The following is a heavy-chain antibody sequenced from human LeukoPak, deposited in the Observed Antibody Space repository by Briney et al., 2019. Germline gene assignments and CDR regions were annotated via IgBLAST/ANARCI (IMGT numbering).Heavy chain of an antibody. J-gene: IGHJ6*03. Sequence: ASVKVSCKASGGTFSSYAISWVRQAPGQGLEWMGGIIPIFGTANYAQKFQGRVTITTDESTSTAYMELSSLRSEDTAVYYCARGDYVNPQYYYYMDVWGKGTTVTVSS. V-gene: IGHV1-69*05. CDR3: ARGDYVNPQYYYYMDV. CDR2: IIPIFGTA. CDR1: GGTFSSYA. D-gene: IGHD4-17*01.